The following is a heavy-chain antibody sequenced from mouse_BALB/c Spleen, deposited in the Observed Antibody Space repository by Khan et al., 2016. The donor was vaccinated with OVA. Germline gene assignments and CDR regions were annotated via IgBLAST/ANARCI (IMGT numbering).Heavy chain of an antibody. CDR2: ISRGSGSA. J-gene: IGHJ4*01. V-gene: IGHV1S41*01. D-gene: IGHD2-12*01. CDR1: GYTFTSYW. Sequence: DLVKPGASVKLSCKASGYTFTSYWINWIQQRPGQGLEWIGHISRGSGSAYYNEMFTGKARLTVATSSRIAYIQLSSLSSEDSAVYLRKRSHHDRRRHYARDGCAGGTATTV. CDR3: KRSHHDRRRHYARDG.